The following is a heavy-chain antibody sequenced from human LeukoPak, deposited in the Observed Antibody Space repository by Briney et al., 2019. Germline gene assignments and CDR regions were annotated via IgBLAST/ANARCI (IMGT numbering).Heavy chain of an antibody. CDR2: IIPIFGTA. V-gene: IGHV1-69*13. CDR1: GGTLSSYA. CDR3: ARGPLIAAAGTW. D-gene: IGHD6-13*01. J-gene: IGHJ4*02. Sequence: ASVKVSCKASGGTLSSYAISWVRQAPGQGLEWMGGIIPIFGTANYAQKFQGRVTITADESTSTAYMELSSLRSEDTAVFYCARGPLIAAAGTWWGQGTLVTVSS.